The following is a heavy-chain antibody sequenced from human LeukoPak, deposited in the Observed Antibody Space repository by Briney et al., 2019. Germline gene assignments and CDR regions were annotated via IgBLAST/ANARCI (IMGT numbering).Heavy chain of an antibody. CDR2: IYSGGST. CDR1: GFTFSSYS. CDR3: ARDSRYDAFDI. V-gene: IGHV3-66*01. J-gene: IGHJ3*02. Sequence: GGSLRLSCAASGFTFSSYSMNWVRQAPGKGLEWVSVIYSGGSTYYADSVKGRFTISRDNSKNTLYLQMNSLRAEDTAVYYCARDSRYDAFDIWGQGTMVTVSS. D-gene: IGHD3-16*02.